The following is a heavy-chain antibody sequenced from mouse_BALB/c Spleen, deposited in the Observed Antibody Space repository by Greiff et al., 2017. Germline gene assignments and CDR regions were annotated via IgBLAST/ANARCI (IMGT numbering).Heavy chain of an antibody. CDR1: GFTFTDYY. Sequence: EVMLVESGGGLVQPGGSLRLSCAPSGFTFTDYYMSWVRQPPGKALEWLGFIRNKANGYTTEYSASVKGWFTISRDNSQSILYLQMNTLRAEDSATYYCARERYDGGPVWYFDVWGAGTTVTVSS. CDR3: ARERYDGGPVWYFDV. V-gene: IGHV7-3*02. CDR2: IRNKANGYTT. J-gene: IGHJ1*01. D-gene: IGHD2-14*01.